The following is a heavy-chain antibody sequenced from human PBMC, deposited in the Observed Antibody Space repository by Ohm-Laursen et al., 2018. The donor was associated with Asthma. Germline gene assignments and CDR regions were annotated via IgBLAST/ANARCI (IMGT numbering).Heavy chain of an antibody. CDR3: ARDDQNPMTYYYYYGMDV. J-gene: IGHJ6*02. CDR1: GFTFSSYG. Sequence: SSLRLSCAASGFTFSSYGMHWVRQAPGKGLEWVAVIWYDGSNKYYADSVKGRFTISRDNSKNTLYLQMNSLRAEDTAVYYCARDDQNPMTYYYYYGMDVWGQGTTVTVSS. V-gene: IGHV3-33*01. CDR2: IWYDGSNK. D-gene: IGHD1-14*01.